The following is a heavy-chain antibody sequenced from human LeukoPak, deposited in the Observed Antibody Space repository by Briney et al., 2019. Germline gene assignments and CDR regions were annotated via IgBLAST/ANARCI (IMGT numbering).Heavy chain of an antibody. CDR1: GGSISSYY. CDR3: ARDSRGIAAAGIYYYYYYMGV. D-gene: IGHD6-13*01. CDR2: IYTSGST. Sequence: PSETLSLTCTVSGGSISSYYWSWIRQPAGKGLEWIGRIYTSGSTNYNPSLKSRVTMSVDTSKNQFSLKLSSVTAADTAVYYCARDSRGIAAAGIYYYYYYMGVWGKGTTVTVSS. J-gene: IGHJ6*03. V-gene: IGHV4-4*07.